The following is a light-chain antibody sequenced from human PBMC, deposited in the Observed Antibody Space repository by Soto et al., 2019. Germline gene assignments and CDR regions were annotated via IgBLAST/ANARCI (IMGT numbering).Light chain of an antibody. CDR3: SSYTSSSTLV. V-gene: IGLV2-14*01. Sequence: QLALTQPSSLSGAPGQSITLSRTRKSNDVGGYNYVSWYQQHPGKAPKLMIYDVSNRPSGVSNRFSGSKSGNTASLTISGLQAEDEADYYCSSYTSSSTLVFGTGTKVTVL. J-gene: IGLJ1*01. CDR1: SNDVGGYNY. CDR2: DVS.